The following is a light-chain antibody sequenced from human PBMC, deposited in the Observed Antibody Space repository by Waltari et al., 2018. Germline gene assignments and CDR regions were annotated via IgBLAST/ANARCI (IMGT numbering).Light chain of an antibody. J-gene: IGKJ1*01. CDR1: QSVGKS. CDR2: GAS. Sequence: ETVLTQSPGTLSLSPGDGATLSCRASQSVGKSLVWYQQKPGRAPRLLIYGASTRATGIPDRFTGSGSGTDFSLTISRLEPEDFAVYYCQMYVRLPVTFGQGTKVEI. CDR3: QMYVRLPVT. V-gene: IGKV3-20*01.